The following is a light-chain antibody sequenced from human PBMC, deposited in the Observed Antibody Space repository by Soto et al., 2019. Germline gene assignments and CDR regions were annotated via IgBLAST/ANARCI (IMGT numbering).Light chain of an antibody. V-gene: IGKV1-5*01. CDR3: QQYNDDSPWT. CDR1: QSITVW. Sequence: DIHITHSRSTLSASVGDRVTITCRSSQSITVWLAWYQQKPGKAPNLLIYDASNLENGVPSRFSGSGSGTEFTLTISSLQPDDFATYYCQQYNDDSPWTFGQGTKV. J-gene: IGKJ1*01. CDR2: DAS.